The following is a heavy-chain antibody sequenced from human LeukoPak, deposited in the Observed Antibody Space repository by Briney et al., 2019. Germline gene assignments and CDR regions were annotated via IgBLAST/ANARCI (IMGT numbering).Heavy chain of an antibody. Sequence: GASVKVSCKASGYTFTAYSMHWVRRAPGQGLEWMGWIKPNSGDTNYAQKFQGRVTMTRDTSISAAYMELSRLRSDDTAVYYCASTLGYCTSSSCPDIDYWGQGTLVTVSS. V-gene: IGHV1-2*02. D-gene: IGHD2-2*01. CDR3: ASTLGYCTSSSCPDIDY. J-gene: IGHJ4*02. CDR1: GYTFTAYS. CDR2: IKPNSGDT.